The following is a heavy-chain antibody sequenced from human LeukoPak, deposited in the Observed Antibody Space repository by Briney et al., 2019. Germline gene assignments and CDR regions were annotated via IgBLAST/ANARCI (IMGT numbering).Heavy chain of an antibody. CDR2: IYYSGST. J-gene: IGHJ4*02. CDR1: GGSISSYY. CDR3: ARGDIQTTALDY. Sequence: PSETLSLTCTVSGGSISSYYWSWIRQPPGKGLEWIGYIYYSGSTNYNPSLKSRVTISVDTSKNQFSLKLSSVTAADTAVYYCARGDIQTTALDYWGQGTLVTVSS. V-gene: IGHV4-59*01. D-gene: IGHD2-15*01.